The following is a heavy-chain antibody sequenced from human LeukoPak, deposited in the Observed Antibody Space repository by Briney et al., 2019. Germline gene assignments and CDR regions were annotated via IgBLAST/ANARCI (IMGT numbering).Heavy chain of an antibody. J-gene: IGHJ3*02. D-gene: IGHD2/OR15-2a*01. CDR2: IYYSGST. Sequence: PSETLSLTCPVSGGSISSSSYYWGWIRQPPGKGLEWIGSIYYSGSTYYNLSLKSRVSISADTSKNQFSLKLSSVTAADTAVYYCARYFAETGDFDIWGQGTMVTVSS. V-gene: IGHV4-39*07. CDR1: GGSISSSSYY. CDR3: ARYFAETGDFDI.